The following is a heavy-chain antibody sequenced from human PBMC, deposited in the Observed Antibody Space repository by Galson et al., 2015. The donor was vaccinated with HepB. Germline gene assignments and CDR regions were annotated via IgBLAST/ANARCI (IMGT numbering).Heavy chain of an antibody. CDR1: GSSINNYY. D-gene: IGHD1-1*01. J-gene: IGHJ5*02. V-gene: IGHV4-59*01. CDR3: ARAKRSATGNWFDP. Sequence: LSLTCTISGSSINNYYWSWIRQPPGKGLEWMGYIFYNGDAKYNPSLKSRATISMDTSKNQFSLELRSVTAADTAVYYCARAKRSATGNWFDPWGHGARVTVSS. CDR2: IFYNGDA.